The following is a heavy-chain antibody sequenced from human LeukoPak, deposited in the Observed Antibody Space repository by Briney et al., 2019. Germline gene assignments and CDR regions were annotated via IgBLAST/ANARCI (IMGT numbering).Heavy chain of an antibody. V-gene: IGHV4-38-2*02. CDR1: GYSISSAYY. Sequence: KPSETLSLTCSVSGYSISSAYYWGWIRQPPGKGLEWIGTMYHSGSTNYNPSLKSRVTISVDTSKNQFSLRLSSVTAADTAVYFCARIVVVEATREFKGFFDYWGQGTLVTVSS. CDR2: MYHSGST. D-gene: IGHD2-15*01. J-gene: IGHJ4*02. CDR3: ARIVVVEATREFKGFFDY.